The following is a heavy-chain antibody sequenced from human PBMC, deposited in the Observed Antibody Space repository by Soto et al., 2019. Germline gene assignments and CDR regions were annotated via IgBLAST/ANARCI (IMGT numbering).Heavy chain of an antibody. V-gene: IGHV3-7*01. Sequence: EVQLVESGGGLVQPGGSLRLSCAASEFTCSGYWMSWVRQAPGKGLEWVANIKEDGSEKYYVDSVKGRFTISRDNAKKSPSLQMKSLRVDDTAVYFCASGGAVAGTFWGQGTLVIVSS. CDR1: EFTCSGYW. CDR3: ASGGAVAGTF. D-gene: IGHD6-19*01. CDR2: IKEDGSEK. J-gene: IGHJ4*01.